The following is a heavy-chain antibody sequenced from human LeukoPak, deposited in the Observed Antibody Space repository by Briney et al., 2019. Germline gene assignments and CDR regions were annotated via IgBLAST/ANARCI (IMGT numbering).Heavy chain of an antibody. CDR1: GFTFSSYW. Sequence: GGSLRLSCAASGFTFSSYWMSWVRQAPGKGLEWVAVVSYDGSYKYYADSVKGRFTISRDNSKNTLYLQMNSLRAEDTAVYYCARAPGYGAAYYFDYWGQGTLVTVSS. CDR2: VSYDGSYK. CDR3: ARAPGYGAAYYFDY. V-gene: IGHV3-30*03. J-gene: IGHJ4*02. D-gene: IGHD1-1*01.